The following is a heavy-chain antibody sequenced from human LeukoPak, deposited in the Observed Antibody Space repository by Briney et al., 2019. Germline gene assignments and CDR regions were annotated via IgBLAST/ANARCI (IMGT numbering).Heavy chain of an antibody. CDR3: ARGPSWAFDS. CDR1: GYTFTDYY. D-gene: IGHD6-13*01. CDR2: INPNNGGT. Sequence: ASVKVSCKASGYTFTDYYMHWVRQAPGQGVEWMGLINPNNGGTNYAQKFQGRVTITRDTSISTAYMELTSLRSDDTAMYYCARGPSWAFDSWGQGTLVTVSS. J-gene: IGHJ4*02. V-gene: IGHV1-2*02.